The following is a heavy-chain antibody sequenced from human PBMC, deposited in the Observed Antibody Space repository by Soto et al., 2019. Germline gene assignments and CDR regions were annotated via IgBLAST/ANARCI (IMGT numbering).Heavy chain of an antibody. CDR2: IVVGSGNT. J-gene: IGHJ6*02. Sequence: GASVKVSCKASGFTFTSSAVPWVRQARGQRLEWIGWIVVGSGNTNYAQKFQERVTITRDMSTSTAYMELSSLRSEDTAVYYCAAHTLNIAAAENGMDVWGQGTTVTVSS. V-gene: IGHV1-58*01. D-gene: IGHD6-13*01. CDR1: GFTFTSSA. CDR3: AAHTLNIAAAENGMDV.